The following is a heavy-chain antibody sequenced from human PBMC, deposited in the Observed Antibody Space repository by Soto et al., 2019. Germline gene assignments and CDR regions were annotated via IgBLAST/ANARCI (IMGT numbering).Heavy chain of an antibody. CDR2: VSHDGKNK. D-gene: IGHD3-16*02. V-gene: IGHV3-30*04. Sequence: AGSLRLSCAVSGFTLCSYDMHWVRQAPGKGLQWVALVSHDGKNKYYADSVKGRFSISRDNSKNTLALQMNSLRAEDTALYFCTSRAIRKYDYVWGSYRTHDYWGQGTLVTVYS. CDR1: GFTLCSYD. J-gene: IGHJ4*02. CDR3: TSRAIRKYDYVWGSYRTHDY.